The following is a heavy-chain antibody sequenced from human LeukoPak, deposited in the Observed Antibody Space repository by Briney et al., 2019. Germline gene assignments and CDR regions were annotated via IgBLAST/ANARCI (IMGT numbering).Heavy chain of an antibody. V-gene: IGHV1-2*02. Sequence: ASVKVSCKASGYTFTGYYMHWVRQAPGQGLEWMGWINPNSGGTNYAQKFQGRVTMTRDTSISTAYMELRSLRSDDTAVYYCARGGDYYGSGSYPAFDIWGQGTMVTVSS. CDR3: ARGGDYYGSGSYPAFDI. CDR1: GYTFTGYY. J-gene: IGHJ3*02. D-gene: IGHD3-10*01. CDR2: INPNSGGT.